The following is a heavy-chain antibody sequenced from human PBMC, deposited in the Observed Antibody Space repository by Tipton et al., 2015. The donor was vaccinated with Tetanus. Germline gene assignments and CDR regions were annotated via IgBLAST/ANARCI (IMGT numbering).Heavy chain of an antibody. CDR3: ARLGFVATYFDS. Sequence: SLRLSCAVSGFTFSKKAMAWVRQAPGRGLEWVSGISGGGDNTHYAESLKGRFTISRDNSKDRLYLQLNSLRAEDTAVYYCARLGFVATYFDSWGQGTLVTVSS. CDR1: GFTFSKKA. V-gene: IGHV3-23*01. CDR2: ISGGGDNT. D-gene: IGHD3-10*01. J-gene: IGHJ4*02.